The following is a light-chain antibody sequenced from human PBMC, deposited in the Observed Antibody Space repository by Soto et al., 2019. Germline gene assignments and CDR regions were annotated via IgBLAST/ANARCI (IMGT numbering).Light chain of an antibody. Sequence: QSALTQPASVSGSPGQSITISCTGTSSDVGGYYYVSWYQHHTGKAPKLMIYQVTNRPSGVSNRFSASKSGNTASLTISALQAEDEADYYCCSYSSSSTFYVFGTGTKLTVL. V-gene: IGLV2-14*01. CDR3: CSYSSSSTFYV. CDR2: QVT. J-gene: IGLJ1*01. CDR1: SSDVGGYYY.